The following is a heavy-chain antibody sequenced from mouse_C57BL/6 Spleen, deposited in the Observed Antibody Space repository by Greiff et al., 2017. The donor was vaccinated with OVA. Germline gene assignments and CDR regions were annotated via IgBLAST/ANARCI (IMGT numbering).Heavy chain of an antibody. CDR2: INPNNGGT. D-gene: IGHD1-1*01. CDR1: GYTFTDYN. J-gene: IGHJ1*03. V-gene: IGHV1-22*01. CDR3: ASNYGSSYVWYFDV. Sequence: EVQLQQSGPELVKPGASVKMSCKASGYTFTDYNMHWVKQSHGKSLEWIGYINPNNGGTSYNQKFKGKATLTVNKSSSTAYMELRSLTSEDSAVYYCASNYGSSYVWYFDVWGTGTTVTVSS.